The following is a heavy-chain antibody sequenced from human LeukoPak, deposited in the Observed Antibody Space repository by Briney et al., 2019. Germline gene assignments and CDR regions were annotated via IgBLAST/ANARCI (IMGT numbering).Heavy chain of an antibody. Sequence: ETLSLTCTVSGGSISSYYWSWIRQPPGKGLEWVANINQDGSDKYYVDSVKGRFTISRDNAKNSLYLQMNSLRAEDTAVYYCARVYPLRVPAAMDCWGQGTLVTVSS. CDR2: INQDGSDK. CDR1: GGSISSYY. D-gene: IGHD2-2*01. V-gene: IGHV3-7*01. J-gene: IGHJ4*02. CDR3: ARVYPLRVPAAMDC.